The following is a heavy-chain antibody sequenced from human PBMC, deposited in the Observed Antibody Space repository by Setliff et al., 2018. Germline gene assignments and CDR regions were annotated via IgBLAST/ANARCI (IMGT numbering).Heavy chain of an antibody. J-gene: IGHJ4*02. CDR3: ATTRVWIPVLDS. V-gene: IGHV3-21*04. D-gene: IGHD5-18*01. Sequence: LSLSCAASGFTFSSYSLNWVRQAPGKGLEWVSSISSSSSYIYYADSVQGRFTISRDNAKNSLYLQMNSLRAEDTAIYYCATTRVWIPVLDSCGQGTLVTVSS. CDR1: GFTFSSYS. CDR2: ISSSSSYI.